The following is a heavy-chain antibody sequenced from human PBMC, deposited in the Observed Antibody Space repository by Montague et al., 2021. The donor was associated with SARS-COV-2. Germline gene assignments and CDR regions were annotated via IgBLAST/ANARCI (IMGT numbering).Heavy chain of an antibody. D-gene: IGHD3-22*01. J-gene: IGHJ4*02. CDR2: IDWDDDK. CDR1: GFSLSTSGMC. V-gene: IGHV2-70*11. Sequence: PALVKPTQTLTLTCTFSGFSLSTSGMCVSWIRQPPGKALEWLARIDWDDDKYYSTSLKTRLTISKDTSKNQVVLTMTNMDPVDTATYYCARDKYYYDSSGYYPLVYFDYWGQGTPVTVSS. CDR3: ARDKYYYDSSGYYPLVYFDY.